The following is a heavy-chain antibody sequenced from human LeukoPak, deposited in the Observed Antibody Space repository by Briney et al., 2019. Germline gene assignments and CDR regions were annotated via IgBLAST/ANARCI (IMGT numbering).Heavy chain of an antibody. CDR2: ITVASGNT. Sequence: ASVKVSCKASGYTFTSYGISWVRQAPGQRLEWLGWITVASGNTRYSENLQGRVTLTRDTSANTAYMELRNLKSEDTAVYYCVGGSLGFWGQGTLVTVSP. J-gene: IGHJ4*02. V-gene: IGHV1-3*01. CDR1: GYTFTSYG. CDR3: VGGSLGF.